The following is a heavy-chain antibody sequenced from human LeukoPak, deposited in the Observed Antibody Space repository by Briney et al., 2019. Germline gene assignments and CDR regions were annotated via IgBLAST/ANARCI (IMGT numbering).Heavy chain of an antibody. Sequence: GGSLRLSCAASGFTFSSYWMHWVRQGPEKGLVWVSRINIDGSSTTYADSVKGRFTISRDNSKNTLYLQMNSLRAEDTAVYYCAKRAYYYDSSGYYSGYYFDYWGQGTLVTVSS. CDR2: INIDGSST. CDR1: GFTFSSYW. CDR3: AKRAYYYDSSGYYSGYYFDY. D-gene: IGHD3-22*01. V-gene: IGHV3-74*03. J-gene: IGHJ4*02.